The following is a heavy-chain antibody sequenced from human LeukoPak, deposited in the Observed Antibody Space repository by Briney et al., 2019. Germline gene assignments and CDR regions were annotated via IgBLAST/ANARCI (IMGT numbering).Heavy chain of an antibody. V-gene: IGHV4-59*01. CDR2: IYYSGST. Sequence: PSETLSLTCTVSGGSISSYYWSWIRQPPGKGLEWIGYIYYSGSTNYNPSLKSRVTISVDTSKNQFSLKLSSVTAADTAVYYCARESPTVTTFGYYYYGMDVWGQGTTVTVSS. CDR3: ARESPTVTTFGYYYYGMDV. CDR1: GGSISSYY. J-gene: IGHJ6*02. D-gene: IGHD4-11*01.